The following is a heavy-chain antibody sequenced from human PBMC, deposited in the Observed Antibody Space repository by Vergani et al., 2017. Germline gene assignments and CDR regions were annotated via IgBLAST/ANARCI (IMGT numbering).Heavy chain of an antibody. Sequence: QVQLQESGPGLVKPPGTLSLTCDVSGGSISSSNWWSWVRQPPGKGLEWIGEIYHSGRINYNPSLKSRVTISVDKSKNHFSLKLSSVTAADTAVYYCARSLWFEEFSYGMDVWGKGTTVTVSS. CDR3: ARSLWFEEFSYGMDV. CDR1: GGSISSSNW. D-gene: IGHD3-10*01. J-gene: IGHJ6*04. V-gene: IGHV4-4*03. CDR2: IYHSGRI.